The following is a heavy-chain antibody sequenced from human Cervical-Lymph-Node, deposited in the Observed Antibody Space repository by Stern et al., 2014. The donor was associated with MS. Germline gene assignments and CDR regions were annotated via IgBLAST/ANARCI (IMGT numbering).Heavy chain of an antibody. CDR2: LQTDGSEK. V-gene: IGHV3-7*01. CDR3: ARAVRELGT. D-gene: IGHD1-7*01. CDR1: GFTFSNYW. J-gene: IGHJ5*02. Sequence: VQLVQSGGGLVQPGESLRLSCAVSGFTFSNYWMTWVRQAPGKALEWVASLQTDGSEKSYVASVKGRFTISRDNAKNSLYLQMNSLRAEDTAVYYCARAVRELGTWGQGTLVTVSS.